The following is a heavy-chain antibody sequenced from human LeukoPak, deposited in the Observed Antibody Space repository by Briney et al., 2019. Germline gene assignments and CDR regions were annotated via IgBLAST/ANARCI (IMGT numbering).Heavy chain of an antibody. D-gene: IGHD6-13*01. CDR3: ASFRSHSWYFDDY. V-gene: IGHV4-39*01. J-gene: IGHJ4*02. CDR2: IYYSGST. Sequence: SETLSLTCTVAGGSISSSSYYWGWIRQPPGKGLEWIGSIYYSGSTYKNPSLKSRVTISVDTSKNQFSLKLSSVTAADTAVYYCASFRSHSWYFDDYWGQGTLVTVSS. CDR1: GGSISSSSYY.